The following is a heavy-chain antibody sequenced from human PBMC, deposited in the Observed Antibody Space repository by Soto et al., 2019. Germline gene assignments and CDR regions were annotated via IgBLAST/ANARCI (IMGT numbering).Heavy chain of an antibody. CDR1: GFTFSSYG. V-gene: IGHV3-30*18. CDR3: AKASRTYVVGTYTFDY. J-gene: IGHJ4*02. D-gene: IGHD3-10*02. CDR2: ISHDGKND. Sequence: PGGSLRLSCAASGFTFSSYGMDWVRQAPGKGLEWVAVISHDGKNDYYADSVKGRCTISRDNSKNTLYLEMGSLTTDDTAIYYCAKASRTYVVGTYTFDYWGQGIMVTVSS.